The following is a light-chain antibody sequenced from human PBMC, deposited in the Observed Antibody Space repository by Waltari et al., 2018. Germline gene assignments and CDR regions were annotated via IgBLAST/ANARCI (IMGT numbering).Light chain of an antibody. CDR2: AAS. J-gene: IGKJ2*01. CDR3: QQYDDWPYT. Sequence: EIVMTLSPATLSLSPGEGATLSCRASQSVSNKLAWYQQKPGQAPRPLIYAASTRATGIPARFSGSGSGTEFTLTISSLQSEDFAIYVCQQYDDWPYTFGQGTKLDI. V-gene: IGKV3D-15*01. CDR1: QSVSNK.